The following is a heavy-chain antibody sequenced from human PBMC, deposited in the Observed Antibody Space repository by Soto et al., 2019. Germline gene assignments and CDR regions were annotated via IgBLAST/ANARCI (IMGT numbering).Heavy chain of an antibody. CDR3: ASDDSSSRASYYYYYGMHV. CDR2: ISGSGSST. D-gene: IGHD6-13*01. V-gene: IGHV3-23*01. Sequence: GGSLRLSCAASGFTFSRYVMTWVRQPPGKGLEWVSTISGSGSSTYSADSVKGRFTISRDNAKNSLYLQMNSLRAEDTAVYYCASDDSSSRASYYYYYGMHVWGQATTVTVSS. J-gene: IGHJ6*02. CDR1: GFTFSRYV.